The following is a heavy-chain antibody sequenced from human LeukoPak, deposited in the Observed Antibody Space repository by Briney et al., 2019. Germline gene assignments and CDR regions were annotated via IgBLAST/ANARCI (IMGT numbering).Heavy chain of an antibody. CDR1: GFTFSSYA. CDR3: AKGGYYDSSSY. CDR2: ISGSGGNT. V-gene: IGHV3-23*01. D-gene: IGHD3-22*01. Sequence: GGSLRLSCAASGFTFSSYAMSWVRQAPGKGLEWVSAISGSGGNTYYADSVKGRFTISRDSSKNTLSLQMNSLRAEDTAVYYCAKGGYYDSSSYWGQGILDTVSS. J-gene: IGHJ4*02.